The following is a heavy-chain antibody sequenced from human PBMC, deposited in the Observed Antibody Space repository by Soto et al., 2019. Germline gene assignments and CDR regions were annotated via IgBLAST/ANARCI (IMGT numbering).Heavy chain of an antibody. D-gene: IGHD4-17*01. CDR1: GCSISSDDYY. CDR3: ARAHDYGGRNDAFDI. Sequence: PSETLSLTCTFSGCSISSDDYYWSWIRQHPGKGLEWIGYIYYSGSTYYNPSLKSRVTISVDTSKNQFSLKLSSVTAADTAVYYCARAHDYGGRNDAFDIWGQGTMVTVSS. CDR2: IYYSGST. V-gene: IGHV4-31*03. J-gene: IGHJ3*02.